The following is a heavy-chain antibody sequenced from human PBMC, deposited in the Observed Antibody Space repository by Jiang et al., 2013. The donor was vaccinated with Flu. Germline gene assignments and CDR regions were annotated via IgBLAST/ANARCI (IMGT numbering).Heavy chain of an antibody. CDR2: INPNSGDT. D-gene: IGHD5-12*01. Sequence: GAEVKKPGASVKVSCKASGYTFTGYYMHWVRQAPGQGLESMGWINPNSGDTTYAQKFQGRVTMTRDTSISTGYMELRGLTSDDTAVYYCARTAVDIGMAEWYYGMDVWGQGTTVTVSS. V-gene: IGHV1-2*02. CDR1: GYTFTGYY. J-gene: IGHJ6*02. CDR3: ARTAVDIGMAEWYYGMDV.